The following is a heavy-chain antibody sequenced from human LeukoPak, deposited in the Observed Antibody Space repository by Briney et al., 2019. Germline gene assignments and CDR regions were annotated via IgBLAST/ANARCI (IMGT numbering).Heavy chain of an antibody. CDR2: MNPNSGNT. V-gene: IGHV1-8*03. J-gene: IGHJ6*03. Sequence: GASVKVSCKASGHTFTSYDINWVRQATGQGLEWMGWMNPNSGNTGYAQKFQGRVTITRNTSISTAYMELSSLRSEDTAVYYCARANTIFGVVISYYYYYMDVWGKGTTVTVSS. CDR1: GHTFTSYD. D-gene: IGHD3-3*01. CDR3: ARANTIFGVVISYYYYYMDV.